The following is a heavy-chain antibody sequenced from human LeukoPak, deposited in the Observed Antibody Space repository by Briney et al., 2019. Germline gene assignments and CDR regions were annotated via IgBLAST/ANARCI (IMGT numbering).Heavy chain of an antibody. D-gene: IGHD2-8*01. Sequence: SETLSLTCTVSGDSISSNSYYWSWIRQPAGKGLEWIGRIYTSGSTNYNPSLKSRVTMSVDTSKNQFSLKLSSVTAADTAVYYCARPAGYCTNGVCSHYYYYYMDVWGKGTTVTVSS. V-gene: IGHV4-61*02. CDR3: ARPAGYCTNGVCSHYYYYYMDV. J-gene: IGHJ6*03. CDR1: GDSISSNSYY. CDR2: IYTSGST.